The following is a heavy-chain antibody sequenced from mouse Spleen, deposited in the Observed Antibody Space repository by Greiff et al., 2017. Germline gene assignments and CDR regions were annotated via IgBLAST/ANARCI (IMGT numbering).Heavy chain of an antibody. CDR3: ARERGWDGYFDY. Sequence: EVQLQQSGPGLVKPSQTVSLTCTVTGISITTGNYRWSWIRQFPGNKLEWIGYIYYSGTITYNPSLTSRTTITRDTSKNQFFLEMNSLTAEDTATYYCARERGWDGYFDYWGQGTTLTVSS. CDR2: IYYSGTI. J-gene: IGHJ2*01. V-gene: IGHV3-5*02. D-gene: IGHD4-1*01. CDR1: GISITTGNYR.